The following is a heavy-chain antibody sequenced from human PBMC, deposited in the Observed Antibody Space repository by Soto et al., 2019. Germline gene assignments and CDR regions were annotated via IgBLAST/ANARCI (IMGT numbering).Heavy chain of an antibody. Sequence: GGSLRLSCAASGFTFSSDWMHWVRQAPGKGLVWVSSINGNGVSTYYADSVKGRFTISRDNSKNTLYLQMNSLRAEDTAVYYCAKDQRGYSSTARIDYWGQGTLVTVSS. D-gene: IGHD6-13*01. CDR2: INGNGVST. J-gene: IGHJ4*02. CDR3: AKDQRGYSSTARIDY. V-gene: IGHV3-23*01. CDR1: GFTFSSDW.